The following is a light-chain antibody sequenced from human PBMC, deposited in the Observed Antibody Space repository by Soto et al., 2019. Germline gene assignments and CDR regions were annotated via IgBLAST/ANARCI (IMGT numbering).Light chain of an antibody. J-gene: IGKJ1*01. CDR1: QSISSW. CDR2: DAS. Sequence: DIQMTQSPSTLSASVRDRVTITCGASQSISSWLAWYQQKPGKAPKLLIYDASSLESGVPSRFSGSGSGTEFTLTISSLQPDDFASYYCQQYNSFPWTFGQGTKVEIK. CDR3: QQYNSFPWT. V-gene: IGKV1-5*01.